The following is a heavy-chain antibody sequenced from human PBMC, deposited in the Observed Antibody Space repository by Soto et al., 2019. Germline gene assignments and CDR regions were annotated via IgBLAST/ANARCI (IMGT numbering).Heavy chain of an antibody. V-gene: IGHV1-69*06. CDR3: ARNGVAGMDF. J-gene: IGHJ4*02. CDR1: GDIFTSYA. CDR2: IIPMFGTP. Sequence: QVQLVQSGAEVKKPGSSVKVSCKASGDIFTSYAFSWVRQAPGQGLEWMGGIIPMFGTPNYAQKFQGRLTITADKSTSTAYMELSGLRSEVTAVYYCARNGVAGMDFWGQGTLVTVSS. D-gene: IGHD3-3*01.